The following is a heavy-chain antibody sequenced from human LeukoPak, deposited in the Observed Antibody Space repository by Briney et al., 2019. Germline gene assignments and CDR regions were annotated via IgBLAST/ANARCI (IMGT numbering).Heavy chain of an antibody. V-gene: IGHV1-46*01. J-gene: IGHJ4*02. CDR3: ARDRDSSGYYNRFDY. Sequence: ASVKVSCKASGYTFTSYYMHWVRQAPGQGLEWMGIINPSGGSTSYAQKFQGRVTMTRDMSTSTVYMELSSLRSEDTAVYYCARDRDSSGYYNRFDYWGQGTLVTVSS. D-gene: IGHD3-22*01. CDR2: INPSGGST. CDR1: GYTFTSYY.